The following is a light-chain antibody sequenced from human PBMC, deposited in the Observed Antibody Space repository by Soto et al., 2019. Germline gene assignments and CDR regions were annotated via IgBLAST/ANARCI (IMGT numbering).Light chain of an antibody. Sequence: QSVLTQAPSVSGTPGQRVTITCSGSSSNIGRNSVNWYQHLPGTAPKLLTHGNNHRPSGVPDRFSGSKSGTSASLAISGLQLEDEADYCCAAWDDSLNEYVFGDGTKVTVL. CDR3: AAWDDSLNEYV. CDR2: GNN. V-gene: IGLV1-44*01. CDR1: SSNIGRNS. J-gene: IGLJ1*01.